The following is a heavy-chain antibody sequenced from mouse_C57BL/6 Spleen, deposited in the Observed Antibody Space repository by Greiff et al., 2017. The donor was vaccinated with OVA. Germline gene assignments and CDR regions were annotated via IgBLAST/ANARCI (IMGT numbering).Heavy chain of an antibody. J-gene: IGHJ1*03. CDR3: ARREYYGSSYGYVDV. CDR2: ISSGSSTI. CDR1: GFTFSDYG. V-gene: IGHV5-17*01. Sequence: DVHLVESGGGLVKPGGSLKLSCAASGFTFSDYGMHWVRQAPEKGLEWVAYISSGSSTIYYADTVKGRFTISRDNAKNTLFLQMTSLRSEDTAMYYCARREYYGSSYGYVDVWGTGTTVTVSS. D-gene: IGHD1-1*01.